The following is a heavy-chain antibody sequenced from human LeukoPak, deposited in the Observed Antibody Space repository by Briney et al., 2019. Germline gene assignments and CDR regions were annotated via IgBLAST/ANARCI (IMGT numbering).Heavy chain of an antibody. V-gene: IGHV5-51*01. Sequence: GESLKISCKGSGYSFTSYWIGWVRQMPGKGLEWMGIIYPGDSDTRYSPSFQGQVTISADKSISTAYLQWSSLKASDTAMYYCARQMDYDFWSGYANFDIRGQGTMVTVSS. CDR1: GYSFTSYW. CDR3: ARQMDYDFWSGYANFDI. J-gene: IGHJ3*02. CDR2: IYPGDSDT. D-gene: IGHD3-3*01.